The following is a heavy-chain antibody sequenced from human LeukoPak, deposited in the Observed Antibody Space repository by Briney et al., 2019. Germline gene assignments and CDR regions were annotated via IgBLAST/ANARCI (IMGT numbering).Heavy chain of an antibody. CDR3: ARENYDSSGYDDAFDI. CDR2: ISSSSSYI. CDR1: GFTFSSYA. D-gene: IGHD3-22*01. J-gene: IGHJ3*02. V-gene: IGHV3-21*01. Sequence: PGRSLRLSCAASGFTFSSYAMHWVRQAPGKGLEWVSSISSSSSYIYYADSVKGRFTISRDNAKNSLYLQMNSLRAEDTAVYYCARENYDSSGYDDAFDIWGQGTMVTVSS.